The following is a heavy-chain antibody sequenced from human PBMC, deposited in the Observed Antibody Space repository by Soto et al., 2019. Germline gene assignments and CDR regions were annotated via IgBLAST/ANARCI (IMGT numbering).Heavy chain of an antibody. J-gene: IGHJ4*02. CDR3: ARDRPPFGMTTVTYKY. CDR1: GYTFTRYV. Sequence: GSSVKVSCKASGYTFTRYVISWVRQAPGQGLEWMGWISAYNGNTNYAQKLQGRVTMTTDTSTSTAYMELRSLRSDDTAVYYCARDRPPFGMTTVTYKYWGQGSLVTVSS. V-gene: IGHV1-18*01. D-gene: IGHD4-17*01. CDR2: ISAYNGNT.